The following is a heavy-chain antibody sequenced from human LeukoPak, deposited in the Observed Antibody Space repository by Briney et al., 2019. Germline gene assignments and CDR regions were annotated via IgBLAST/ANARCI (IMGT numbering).Heavy chain of an antibody. CDR1: GWSFSGYY. CDR2: INHSGST. J-gene: IGHJ6*02. CDR3: ARRLSTTYDFWSGSLGYGMDV. V-gene: IGHV4-34*01. D-gene: IGHD3-3*01. Sequence: SETLSLTCAVYGWSFSGYYWSSIRQPPCKGLEWIGEINHSGSTNYNPSLKSRVTISVDTSKNQFSLKLSSVTAADTAVYYCARRLSTTYDFWSGSLGYGMDVWGQGTTVTVS.